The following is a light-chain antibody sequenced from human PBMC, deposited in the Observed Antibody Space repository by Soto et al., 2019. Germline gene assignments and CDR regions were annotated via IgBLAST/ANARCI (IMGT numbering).Light chain of an antibody. CDR2: GAS. J-gene: IGKJ1*01. CDR3: QKYGSSGT. Sequence: EIVLTQSPGTLSLSPGEXATLSCRASQSVSNNYLAWYQQKPGQAPRLLIYGASNRATGIPDRFSGSGSGTDFTLTISRLEPEDFAVYYCQKYGSSGTFGQGTKADIK. CDR1: QSVSNNY. V-gene: IGKV3-20*01.